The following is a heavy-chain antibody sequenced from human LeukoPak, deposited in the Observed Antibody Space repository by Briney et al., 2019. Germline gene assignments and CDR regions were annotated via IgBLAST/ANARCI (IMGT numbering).Heavy chain of an antibody. CDR2: SYSGGST. Sequence: PGGSLRLSCAASGFSVSSNYINWVRQAPGKGLEWVSVSYSGGSTYYADSVKGRITISRDNSKNTLYLQMNSLRAEDTAVYYCARDVYYYDSSGFDPWGQGTLVTVSS. V-gene: IGHV3-66*01. CDR3: ARDVYYYDSSGFDP. CDR1: GFSVSSNY. D-gene: IGHD3-22*01. J-gene: IGHJ5*02.